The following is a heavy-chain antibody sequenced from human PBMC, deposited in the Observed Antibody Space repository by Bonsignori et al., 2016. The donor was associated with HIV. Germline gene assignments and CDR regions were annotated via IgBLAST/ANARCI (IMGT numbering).Heavy chain of an antibody. CDR3: ARDRKIAAAGTGFDY. J-gene: IGHJ4*02. D-gene: IGHD6-13*01. CDR2: MNPNSGGT. Sequence: ASVKVSCKASGYTFTGYYMHWVRQAPGQGLEWMGWMNPNSGGTNYAQKFQGRVTMTRDTSISTAYMELSRLRSDDTAVYYCARDRKIAAAGTGFDYWGQGTLVTVSS. CDR1: GYTFTGYY. V-gene: IGHV1-2*02.